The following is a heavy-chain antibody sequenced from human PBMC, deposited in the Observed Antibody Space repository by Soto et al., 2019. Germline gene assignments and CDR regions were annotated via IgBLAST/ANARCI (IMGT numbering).Heavy chain of an antibody. Sequence: EVQLVESGGGLVQPGRSLRLSCAASGFTFDDYAMHWVRQAPGKGLEWVSGISWNSGSIGYADSVKGRFTISRDNAKNSLYLQMNSLRAEDTALYYCAKDNSRGYDLMGTPFDYWGQRTLVTVSS. CDR2: ISWNSGSI. V-gene: IGHV3-9*01. D-gene: IGHD5-12*01. CDR3: AKDNSRGYDLMGTPFDY. J-gene: IGHJ4*02. CDR1: GFTFDDYA.